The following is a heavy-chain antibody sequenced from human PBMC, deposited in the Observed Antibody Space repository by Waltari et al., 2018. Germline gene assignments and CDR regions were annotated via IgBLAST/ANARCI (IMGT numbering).Heavy chain of an antibody. D-gene: IGHD3-10*01. CDR3: TRVKVGYSGLMDV. J-gene: IGHJ6*03. V-gene: IGHV3-74*01. Sequence: EVQLVESGGGLVQPGGSLRLSCATSTFTLRTYWMHWVRQAPGKGLEWVSRINSDGTVTNYADSVKGRFTISRDNAKNTVYLQMNSLRVDDTAVYYCTRVKVGYSGLMDVWGKGTTVTVSS. CDR1: TFTLRTYW. CDR2: INSDGTVT.